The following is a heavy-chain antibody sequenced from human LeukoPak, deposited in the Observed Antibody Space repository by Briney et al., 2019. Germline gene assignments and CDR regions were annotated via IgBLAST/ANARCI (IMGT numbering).Heavy chain of an antibody. V-gene: IGHV1-69*04. CDR2: IIPILGIA. D-gene: IGHD3-22*01. J-gene: IGHJ3*02. Sequence: EASVKVSCKASGGTFSSYAISWVRQAPGQGLEWMGRIIPILGIANYAQKFQGRVTITADKSTSTAYMELSSLRYDDTAVYYCAKDLFNMIVVANTFDIWGQGTMVTVSS. CDR1: GGTFSSYA. CDR3: AKDLFNMIVVANTFDI.